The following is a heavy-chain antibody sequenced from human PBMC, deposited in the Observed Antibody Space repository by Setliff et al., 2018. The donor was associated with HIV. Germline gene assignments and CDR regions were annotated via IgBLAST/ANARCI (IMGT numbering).Heavy chain of an antibody. Sequence: GESLKISCAASGITSSISDMHWVRQATGKGLEWVSAIGAADDTYYTDSVEGRFTISRENAKNSLYLQMNNLRAGDTAVYYCAREGRSSAWDDRYFDLWGRGTLVTVSS. CDR3: AREGRSSAWDDRYFDL. CDR2: IGAADDT. V-gene: IGHV3-13*01. CDR1: GITSSISD. J-gene: IGHJ2*01. D-gene: IGHD6-19*01.